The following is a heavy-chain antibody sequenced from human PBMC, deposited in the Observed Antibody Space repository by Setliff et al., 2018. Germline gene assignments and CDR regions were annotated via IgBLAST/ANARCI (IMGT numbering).Heavy chain of an antibody. V-gene: IGHV1-2*02. Sequence: EASVKVSCKASGYTFTGYYFHWVRQAPGQGLEWMGWINPNNGDTKSAQKFQGRLTMTRDTSISTAYMELSSLRSDDTAVYYCAREVLSTVVAWDYWGQGTLVTVSS. CDR3: AREVLSTVVAWDY. D-gene: IGHD4-17*01. J-gene: IGHJ4*02. CDR1: GYTFTGYY. CDR2: INPNNGDT.